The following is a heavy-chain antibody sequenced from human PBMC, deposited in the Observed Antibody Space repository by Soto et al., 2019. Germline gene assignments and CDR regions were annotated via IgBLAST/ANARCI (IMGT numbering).Heavy chain of an antibody. Sequence: EVQLVESGGGLVQPGESLRLSCAASGFTFSSYWMHWVRQAPGKGLVWVSRINYDGSTTGYADAVKGRFTISRDNAKDTVYLAMNSLTAEDTAVYYCARVARGAWGVFDSWGQGTLVTVSS. CDR2: INYDGSTT. J-gene: IGHJ4*02. CDR3: ARVARGAWGVFDS. V-gene: IGHV3-74*01. D-gene: IGHD3-16*01. CDR1: GFTFSSYW.